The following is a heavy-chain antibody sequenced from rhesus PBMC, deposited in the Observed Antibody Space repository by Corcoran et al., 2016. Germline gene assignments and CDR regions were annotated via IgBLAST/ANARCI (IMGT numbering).Heavy chain of an antibody. Sequence: QVQLQESGPGLVKPSETLSLTCAVSGGSISDYYYWNWIRQPPGKGLEWIGNIYGNSARTYYNPPLKRRVTLSKNPSKNPFFLKVGSVTAANTAVYYCARERSWNNAVDSWGQGVLVTVSS. CDR1: GGSISDYYY. CDR3: ARERSWNNAVDS. D-gene: IGHD1-20*01. J-gene: IGHJ4*01. V-gene: IGHV4S9*01. CDR2: IYGNSART.